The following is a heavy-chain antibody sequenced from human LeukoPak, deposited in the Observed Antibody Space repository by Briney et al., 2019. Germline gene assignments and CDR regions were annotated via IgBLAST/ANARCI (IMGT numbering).Heavy chain of an antibody. CDR2: IYHSGST. CDR1: GYSISSGYY. J-gene: IGHJ4*02. V-gene: IGHV4-38-2*02. CDR3: ARDGGRRDYSDFDY. D-gene: IGHD4-11*01. Sequence: SETLSLPCTVSGYSISSGYYWGWIRPPPGKGLEWIGSIYHSGSTYYNPSLKSRVTISVDTSKNQFSLKLSSVTAADTAVYYCARDGGRRDYSDFDYWGQGTLVTVSS.